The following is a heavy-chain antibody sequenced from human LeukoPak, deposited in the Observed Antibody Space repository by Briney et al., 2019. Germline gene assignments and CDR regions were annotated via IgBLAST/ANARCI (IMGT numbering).Heavy chain of an antibody. CDR1: GFTFSSYG. CDR3: AKVGSVRCGGDCYLSY. V-gene: IGHV3-33*03. J-gene: IGHJ4*02. Sequence: GGSLRLSCAASGFTFSSYGMHWVRQAPGKGLEWVAVIWYDGSNKYYADSVKGRFTISRDNAKNSLYLQMNSLRAEDTALYYCAKVGSVRCGGDCYLSYWGQGTLVTVSS. CDR2: IWYDGSNK. D-gene: IGHD2-21*02.